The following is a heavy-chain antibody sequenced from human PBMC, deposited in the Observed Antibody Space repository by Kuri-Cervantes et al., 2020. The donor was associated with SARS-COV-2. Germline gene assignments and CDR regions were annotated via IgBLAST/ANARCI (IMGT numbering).Heavy chain of an antibody. D-gene: IGHD1-7*01. V-gene: IGHV4-39*01. CDR3: AGIVNYSKGNWNYGYYYYMDV. J-gene: IGHJ6*03. CDR1: GGSISSSSYY. Sequence: SETLSLTCTVSGGSISSSSYYWGWIRQPPGKGLEWIGSIYYSGSTYYNPSLKSQVTISVDTSKNQFSLKLSSVTAADTAVYYCAGIVNYSKGNWNYGYYYYMDVWGKGTTVTVSS. CDR2: IYYSGST.